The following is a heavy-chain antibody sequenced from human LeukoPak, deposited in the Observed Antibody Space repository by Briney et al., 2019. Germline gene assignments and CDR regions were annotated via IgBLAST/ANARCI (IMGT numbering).Heavy chain of an antibody. CDR1: GYTFTSYG. CDR2: ISAYNGNT. D-gene: IGHD5-12*01. V-gene: IGHV1-18*01. CDR3: ARVGRGYAIRAFVH. J-gene: IGHJ1*01. Sequence: GASVKVSCKASGYTFTSYGISWVRQAPGQGLEWMGWISAYNGNTNSAQKLQGRVTMTTDTSTSTADLELRSLRSDDTAVSYCARVGRGYAIRAFVHWGQGTLVPVSS.